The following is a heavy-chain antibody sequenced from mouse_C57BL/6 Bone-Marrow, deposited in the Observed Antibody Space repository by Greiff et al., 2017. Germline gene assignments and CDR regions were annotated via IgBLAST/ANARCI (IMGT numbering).Heavy chain of an antibody. CDR3: ASSTVVATNAMDY. CDR1: GYTFTSYW. Sequence: VQLKQPGAELVKPGASVKLSCKASGYTFTSYWMHWVKQRPGQGLEWIGMIHPNSGSTNYNEKFKSKATLTVDKSSSTAYMQLSSLTSEDSAVYYCASSTVVATNAMDYWGQGTSVTVSS. D-gene: IGHD1-1*01. J-gene: IGHJ4*01. CDR2: IHPNSGST. V-gene: IGHV1-64*01.